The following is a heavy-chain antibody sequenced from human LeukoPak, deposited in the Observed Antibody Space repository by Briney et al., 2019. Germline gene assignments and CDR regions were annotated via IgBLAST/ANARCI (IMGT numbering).Heavy chain of an antibody. CDR1: GGSISSGDYY. CDR3: TRPDGSIAARWFDP. CDR2: INHSGST. D-gene: IGHD6-6*01. V-gene: IGHV4-30-4*01. Sequence: SQTLSLTCTVSGGSISSGDYYWSWIRQPPGKGLEWIGEINHSGSTNYNPSLKSRVTISVDTSKNQFSLKLSSVTAADTAVYYCTRPDGSIAARWFDPWGQGTLVTVSS. J-gene: IGHJ5*02.